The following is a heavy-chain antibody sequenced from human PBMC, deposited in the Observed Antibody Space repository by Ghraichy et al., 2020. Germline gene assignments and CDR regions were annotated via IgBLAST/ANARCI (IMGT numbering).Heavy chain of an antibody. CDR2: IYSGGAT. CDR1: GFTVSSIY. D-gene: IGHD3-10*01. CDR3: AREYYINNYSPHMDV. V-gene: IGHV3-53*01. Sequence: GESLNISCAVSGFTVSSIYLNWVRQPPGKGLEWLSIIYSGGATYYADSVKGRFTISRDNSKNTLYLEMNSLRVDDTAVYYCAREYYINNYSPHMDVWGKGTTVTVSS. J-gene: IGHJ6*03.